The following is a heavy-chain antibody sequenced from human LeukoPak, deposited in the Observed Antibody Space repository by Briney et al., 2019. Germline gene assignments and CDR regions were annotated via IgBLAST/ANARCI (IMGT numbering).Heavy chain of an antibody. CDR2: IYYSGST. D-gene: IGHD3-22*01. Sequence: PSETLSLTCAVYGGSFSGYYWGWIRQPPGKGLEWIGSIYYSGSTYYNPSLKSRVTISVDTSKNQFSLKLSSVTAADTAVYYCARLYPPLYYYDSSGYPTDYWGQGTLVTVSS. V-gene: IGHV4-39*01. J-gene: IGHJ4*02. CDR1: GGSFSGYY. CDR3: ARLYPPLYYYDSSGYPTDY.